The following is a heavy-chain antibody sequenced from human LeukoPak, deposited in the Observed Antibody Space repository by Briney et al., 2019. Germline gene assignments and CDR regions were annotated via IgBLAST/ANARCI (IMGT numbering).Heavy chain of an antibody. CDR2: INHSGST. CDR3: AREQNHFDY. V-gene: IGHV4-34*01. J-gene: IGHJ4*02. Sequence: PSETLSLTCAVYGGSFSGYYWSWIRQPPGKGLEWIGEINHSGSTNYNPSLKSRVTISVDTSKNQFSLKLSSVTAADTAVYYCAREQNHFDYWGQGTLVTVSS. D-gene: IGHD1/OR15-1a*01. CDR1: GGSFSGYY.